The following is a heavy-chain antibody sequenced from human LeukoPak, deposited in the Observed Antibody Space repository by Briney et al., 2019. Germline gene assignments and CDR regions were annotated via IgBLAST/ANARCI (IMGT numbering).Heavy chain of an antibody. CDR2: INLNSGGT. V-gene: IGHV1-2*02. Sequence: ASVKVSCKASGYTFTGYYIHWVRQAPGQGLEWMGWINLNSGGTNYAQNFQGRVTMTGDTSITTAYMELSRLRSDDTAAYYCARTFYDISLAFDIWGQGTMVTVSS. CDR1: GYTFTGYY. CDR3: ARTFYDISLAFDI. J-gene: IGHJ3*02. D-gene: IGHD3-22*01.